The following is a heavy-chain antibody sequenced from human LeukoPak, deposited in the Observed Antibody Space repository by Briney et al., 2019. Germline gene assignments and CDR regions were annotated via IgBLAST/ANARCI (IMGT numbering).Heavy chain of an antibody. D-gene: IGHD1-1*01. J-gene: IGHJ4*02. V-gene: IGHV1-58*01. Sequence: SVKVSCKASGFTFTRSAVQWVRQARGQGLEWIGWIVVGSGNTNYAQKFQERVTINRDMSTSTAYMELSSLRSEDTAVYYCATDDVTTGTKTALGYWGQGTLVTVSS. CDR1: GFTFTRSA. CDR3: ATDDVTTGTKTALGY. CDR2: IVVGSGNT.